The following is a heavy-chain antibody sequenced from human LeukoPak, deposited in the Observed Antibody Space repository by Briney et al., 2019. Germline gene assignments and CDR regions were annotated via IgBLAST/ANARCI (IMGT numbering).Heavy chain of an antibody. J-gene: IGHJ6*02. CDR3: ARFYDFWSGYYSYYGMDV. Sequence: ASVKVSCKASGYTFTSYDINWVRQATGQGLEWMGWMNPNSGNTGYAQKFQGRVTMTWNTSISTAYVELSSLRSEDTAVYYCARFYDFWSGYYSYYGMDVWGQGTTVTVSS. V-gene: IGHV1-8*01. CDR1: GYTFTSYD. D-gene: IGHD3-3*01. CDR2: MNPNSGNT.